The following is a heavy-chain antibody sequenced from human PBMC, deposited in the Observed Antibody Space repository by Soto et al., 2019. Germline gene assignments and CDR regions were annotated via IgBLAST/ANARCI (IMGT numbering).Heavy chain of an antibody. CDR1: GRSLPRYY. D-gene: IGHD6-19*01. V-gene: IGHV4-59*12. CDR2: IYDNGIT. Sequence: QVVLQASGPGLVKPSETLSLTCSVSGRSLPRYYWSWVRQPPGQGLEWIGYIYDNGITIQNPSLKWWVTMTEDASQNQFSHKLTSGTAADTAVYYCARTFDSNGIATECDSWGEGMLVTFTS. CDR3: ARTFDSNGIATECDS. J-gene: IGHJ5*01.